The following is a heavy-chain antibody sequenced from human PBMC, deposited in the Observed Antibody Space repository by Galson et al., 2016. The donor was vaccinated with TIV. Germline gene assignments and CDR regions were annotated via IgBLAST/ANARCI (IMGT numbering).Heavy chain of an antibody. CDR2: IDPRDSYT. CDR1: GYSFSNYW. CDR3: TTGSMTTVSYFPH. J-gene: IGHJ1*01. D-gene: IGHD4-11*01. Sequence: QSGAEVKKPGESLRISCRGSGYSFSNYWITWVRQMPGKGLEWMGRIDPRDSYTNYSPSFQGHVTMSADKSISTAYLQWSSLKASDSAIYYCTTGSMTTVSYFPHWGQGTLVTVSS. V-gene: IGHV5-10-1*01.